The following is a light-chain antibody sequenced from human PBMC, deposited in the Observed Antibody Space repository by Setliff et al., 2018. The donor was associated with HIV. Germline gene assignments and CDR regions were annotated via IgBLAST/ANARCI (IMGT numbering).Light chain of an antibody. J-gene: IGLJ2*01. Sequence: VLTQPPAASGTPGQRVTISCSGSRSNIGANTLNWYQQVPGTAPKVLMYKNSQRPSGAPDRFSGSKSVTSASLAISGLRSEDEADYYCATWDDSLSGPVFGGGTKVTV. V-gene: IGLV1-47*01. CDR3: ATWDDSLSGPV. CDR1: RSNIGANT. CDR2: KNS.